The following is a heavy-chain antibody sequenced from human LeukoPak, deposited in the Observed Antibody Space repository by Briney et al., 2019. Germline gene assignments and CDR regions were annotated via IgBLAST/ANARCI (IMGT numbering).Heavy chain of an antibody. Sequence: SVKVSCKASGGTFSSYAISWVRQAPGRGLEWMGRIIPIFATANYAQKLHARVTITTDESTSTADMDLSSRRSEDTAVYYCARDYWFGELSSQDYYSYMDVWGKGTTVTVSS. V-gene: IGHV1-69*05. J-gene: IGHJ6*03. CDR2: IIPIFATA. CDR1: GGTFSSYA. CDR3: ARDYWFGELSSQDYYSYMDV. D-gene: IGHD3-10*01.